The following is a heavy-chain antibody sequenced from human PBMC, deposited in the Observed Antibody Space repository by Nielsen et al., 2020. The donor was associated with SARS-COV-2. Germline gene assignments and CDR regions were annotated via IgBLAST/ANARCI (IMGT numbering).Heavy chain of an antibody. D-gene: IGHD6-19*01. CDR3: ARHMLTTGVAGSFDF. CDR2: IDPSDSYT. J-gene: IGHJ4*02. Sequence: VRQMPVKCLEWMGRIDPSDSYTAYSPSFQGHVTMSAEKAISTAYLQWSSLKASDTAMYYCARHMLTTGVAGSFDFWGQGTLVTVSS. V-gene: IGHV5-10-1*01.